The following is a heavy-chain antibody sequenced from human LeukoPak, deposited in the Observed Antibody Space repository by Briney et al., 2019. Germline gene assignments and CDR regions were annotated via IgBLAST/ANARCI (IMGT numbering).Heavy chain of an antibody. V-gene: IGHV1-69*13. CDR2: IIPIFGTA. CDR1: GGTFSSYA. J-gene: IGHJ5*02. CDR3: ARDFAGGSGWFDP. Sequence: SVKVSCKASGGTFSSYAISWVRQAPGQGLEWMGGIIPIFGTANYAQKFQGRVTITADESTSAAYMEPSSLRSEDTAVYYCARDFAGGSGWFDPWGQGTLVTVSS. D-gene: IGHD2-15*01.